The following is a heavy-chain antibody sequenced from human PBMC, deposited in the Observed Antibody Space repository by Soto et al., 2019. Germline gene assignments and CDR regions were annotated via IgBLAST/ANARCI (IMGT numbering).Heavy chain of an antibody. J-gene: IGHJ4*02. CDR2: TYYRSKWYN. Sequence: SQTLSLTCAISGDSVSSNTAAWNWIRQSPSRGLEWLGRTYYRSKWYNDYAVSVKSRITINPDTSKNQFSLHLNSMTPEDTALYYCVRDVGFDFDYWGLGTMVTVSS. V-gene: IGHV6-1*01. D-gene: IGHD1-26*01. CDR3: VRDVGFDFDY. CDR1: GDSVSSNTAA.